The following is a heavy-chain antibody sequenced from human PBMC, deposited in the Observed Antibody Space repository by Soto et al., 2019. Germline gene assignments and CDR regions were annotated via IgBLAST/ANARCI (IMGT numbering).Heavy chain of an antibody. D-gene: IGHD1-26*01. Sequence: GASVKVSCKASGYTFTGYYMHWVRQARGQGLEWMGWINPNSGGTNYAQKFQGRVTMTRDTSISTAYMELSRLRSDDTAVYYCARAVGNYGYYYYYGMDVWGQGTTVTVSS. J-gene: IGHJ6*02. CDR3: ARAVGNYGYYYYYGMDV. CDR1: GYTFTGYY. V-gene: IGHV1-2*02. CDR2: INPNSGGT.